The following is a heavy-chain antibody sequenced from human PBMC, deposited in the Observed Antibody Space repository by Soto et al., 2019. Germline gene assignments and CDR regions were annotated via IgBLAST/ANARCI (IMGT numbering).Heavy chain of an antibody. J-gene: IGHJ3*02. V-gene: IGHV4-34*01. D-gene: IGHD3-16*02. CDR2: INHSGST. Sequence: SETLSLTCAVYGGSFSGYYWSGIRQPPGKGLEWIGEINHSGSTNYNPSLKSRVTISVDTSKNQFSLKLSSVTAADTAVYYCAITRFYHDAFDIWGQGTMVTVSS. CDR3: AITRFYHDAFDI. CDR1: GGSFSGYY.